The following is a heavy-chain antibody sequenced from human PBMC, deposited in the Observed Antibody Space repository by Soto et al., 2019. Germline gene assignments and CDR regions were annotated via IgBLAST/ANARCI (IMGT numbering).Heavy chain of an antibody. V-gene: IGHV1-46*01. J-gene: IGHJ4*01. CDR2: INPSGGST. Sequence: GASVKGSCKASGYTFTSYYMHWVRQAPGQGLEWMGIINPSGGSTSYAQKFQGRVTMTRDTSTSTVYMELSSLRSEDTAVYYCAREDSASYGVQHTDYWRHGTLGTVSS. CDR3: AREDSASYGVQHTDY. CDR1: GYTFTSYY. D-gene: IGHD1-26*01.